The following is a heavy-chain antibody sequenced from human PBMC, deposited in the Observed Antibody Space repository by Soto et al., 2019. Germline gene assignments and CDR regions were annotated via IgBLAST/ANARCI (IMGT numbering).Heavy chain of an antibody. CDR3: ARDDDYGDNGLDY. V-gene: IGHV3-33*01. CDR2: IGSDGRRD. CDR1: GFTFGRHG. Sequence: QVQLVESGGGVVQPGGSLRLSCAASGFTFGRHGMHWVRQAPGKGLEWVAVIGSDGRRDSYADSVKGRFTISRDNGQNTRYLQMNSLRAEATAVYYCARDDDYGDNGLDYWGQGTLVTVSS. J-gene: IGHJ4*02. D-gene: IGHD4-17*01.